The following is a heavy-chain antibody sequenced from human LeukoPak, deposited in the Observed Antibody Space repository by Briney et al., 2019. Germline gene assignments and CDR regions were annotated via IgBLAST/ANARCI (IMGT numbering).Heavy chain of an antibody. D-gene: IGHD4-17*01. Sequence: PGGSLRLSCAASGFTFSSFGMHWVRQAPGKGLEWVALIWYDGSNNYYADSVKGRFTISRDNSKNTLYLQMNSLRAEDTAVYYCARVSFYGDDVNAFDIWGQGTMVTVSS. CDR2: IWYDGSNN. CDR1: GFTFSSFG. CDR3: ARVSFYGDDVNAFDI. J-gene: IGHJ3*02. V-gene: IGHV3-33*01.